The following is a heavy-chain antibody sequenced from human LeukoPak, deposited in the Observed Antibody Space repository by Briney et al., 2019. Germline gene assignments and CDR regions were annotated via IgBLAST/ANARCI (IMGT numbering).Heavy chain of an antibody. D-gene: IGHD2-2*02. CDR2: INHSGST. CDR1: GGSFSGYY. Sequence: SETLSLTCAVYGGSFSGYYWSWIRQPPGKGLEWNGEINHSGSTNYNPSLKSRVTISVDTSKNQFSLKLSSVTAADTAVYYCARGVYCSSTSCYSDYWGQGTLVTVSS. CDR3: ARGVYCSSTSCYSDY. J-gene: IGHJ4*02. V-gene: IGHV4-34*01.